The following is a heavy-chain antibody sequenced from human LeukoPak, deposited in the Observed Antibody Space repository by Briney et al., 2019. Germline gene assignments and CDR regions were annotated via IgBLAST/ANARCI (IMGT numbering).Heavy chain of an antibody. CDR3: ARRRGSSSPYYYYGMDV. V-gene: IGHV1-69*06. J-gene: IGHJ6*04. D-gene: IGHD6-13*01. Sequence: ASVKVSCKASGGTFSSYAISWVRQAPGQGLEWMGGIIPIFGTANYAQKFQGRVTITADKSTSTAYMELSSLRSEDTAVYYCARRRGSSSPYYYYGMDVWGKRTTVTVSS. CDR1: GGTFSSYA. CDR2: IIPIFGTA.